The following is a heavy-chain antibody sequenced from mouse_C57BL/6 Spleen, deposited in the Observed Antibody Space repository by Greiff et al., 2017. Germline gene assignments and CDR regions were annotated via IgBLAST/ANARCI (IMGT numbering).Heavy chain of an antibody. J-gene: IGHJ3*01. D-gene: IGHD1-1*01. Sequence: EVKLVESGGGLVKPGGSLKLSCAASGFTFSSYAMSWVRQTPEKRLEWVATISDGGSYTYYPDNVKGRFTISRDNAKNNLYLQMSQLKSEDTAMYYCARGDYYGSSSFAYWGQGTLVTVSA. V-gene: IGHV5-4*03. CDR2: ISDGGSYT. CDR3: ARGDYYGSSSFAY. CDR1: GFTFSSYA.